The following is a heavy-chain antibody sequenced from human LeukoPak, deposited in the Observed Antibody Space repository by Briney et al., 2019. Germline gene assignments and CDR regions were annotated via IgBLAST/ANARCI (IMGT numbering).Heavy chain of an antibody. D-gene: IGHD3-9*01. CDR2: IKSKTDGGTT. CDR1: GFTFSNAW. V-gene: IGHV3-15*01. J-gene: IGHJ4*02. Sequence: GGSLRLSCAASGFTFSNAWMSWVRQAPGKGLEWVGRIKSKTDGGTTDYAAPVKGRFTISRDDSKNTLYLQMNSLKTEDTAVYYCSTGLTGYYTNYDYWGQGTLVAVSS. CDR3: STGLTGYYTNYDY.